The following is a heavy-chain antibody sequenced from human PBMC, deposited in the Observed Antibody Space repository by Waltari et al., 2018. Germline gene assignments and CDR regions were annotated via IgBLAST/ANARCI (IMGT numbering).Heavy chain of an antibody. CDR2: ISGSGTTI. Sequence: EVQLVESGGGLVQPGGSLRLSCAASGFTFISYGMNWCRKGPGKGVVWISYISGSGTTIYYAYSVKGRFTISRDDAENSLYLQMNSLRAEDTALYYCARRFDSWGQGTRVTVSS. V-gene: IGHV3-48*03. J-gene: IGHJ4*02. CDR1: GFTFISYG. CDR3: ARRFDS.